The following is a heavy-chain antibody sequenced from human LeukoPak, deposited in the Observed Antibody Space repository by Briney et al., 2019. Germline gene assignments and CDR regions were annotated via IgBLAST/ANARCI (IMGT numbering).Heavy chain of an antibody. Sequence: HPGGSLRLSCAASGFTFSTYWMTWVRQAPGKGLEWVGFIRRKAYGEATEYAASVKGRFTISRDDSKSIAYLQMNSLKTEDTAVYYCTRAAAAFDYWGQGTLVTVSS. V-gene: IGHV3-49*04. J-gene: IGHJ4*02. CDR3: TRAAAAFDY. D-gene: IGHD6-13*01. CDR2: IRRKAYGEAT. CDR1: GFTFSTYW.